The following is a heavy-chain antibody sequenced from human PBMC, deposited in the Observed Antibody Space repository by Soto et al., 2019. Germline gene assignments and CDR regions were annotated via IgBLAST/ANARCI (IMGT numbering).Heavy chain of an antibody. CDR3: ATLYYDFWSGYFYYFDY. CDR1: GYSCTSYW. CDR2: IYPGDSDT. D-gene: IGHD3-3*01. Sequence: GESLKISCKGSGYSCTSYWIGWVRQMPGKGLEWMGIIYPGDSDTRYSPSFQGQVTISADKSISTAYLQWSSLKASDTAMYYCATLYYDFWSGYFYYFDYWGQGTLVTVSS. V-gene: IGHV5-51*01. J-gene: IGHJ4*02.